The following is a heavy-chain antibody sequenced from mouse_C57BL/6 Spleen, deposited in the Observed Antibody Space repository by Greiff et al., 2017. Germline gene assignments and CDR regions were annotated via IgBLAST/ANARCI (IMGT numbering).Heavy chain of an antibody. V-gene: IGHV1-42*01. CDR1: GYSFTGYY. Sequence: DVQLQESGPELVKPGASVKISCKASGYSFTGYYMNWVKQSPEKSLEWIGEINPSTGGTTYNQKFKAKATLTVDKSSSTASMQLKSLTSEDSAVYYCARWFQYYYAMDYWGQGTSVTVSS. D-gene: IGHD2-2*01. CDR3: ARWFQYYYAMDY. CDR2: INPSTGGT. J-gene: IGHJ4*01.